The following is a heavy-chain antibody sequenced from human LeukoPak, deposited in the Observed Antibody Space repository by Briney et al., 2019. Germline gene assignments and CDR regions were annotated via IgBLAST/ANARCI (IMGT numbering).Heavy chain of an antibody. J-gene: IGHJ4*02. V-gene: IGHV4-34*01. CDR1: GGSFSGYY. CDR3: ARSHLSHYFDY. Sequence: SETLSLTCAVYGGSFSGYYWSWIRQPPGKGLEWIGEINHSGSTNYNPSLKSRVTISVDMSKNQFSLKLSSVTAADTAVYYCARSHLSHYFDYWGQGTLVTVSS. CDR2: INHSGST.